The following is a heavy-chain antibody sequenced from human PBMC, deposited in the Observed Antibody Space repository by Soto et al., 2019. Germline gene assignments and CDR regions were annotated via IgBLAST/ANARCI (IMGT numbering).Heavy chain of an antibody. CDR3: ARDQGILNWFDP. CDR1: GFTFSSYG. J-gene: IGHJ5*02. Sequence: LRLSCAASGFTFSSYGMHWVRQAPGKGLEWVAVIWYDGSNKYYADSVKGRFTISRDNSKNTLYLQMNSLRAEDTAVYYCARDQGILNWFDPWGQGTLVTVSS. V-gene: IGHV3-33*01. CDR2: IWYDGSNK.